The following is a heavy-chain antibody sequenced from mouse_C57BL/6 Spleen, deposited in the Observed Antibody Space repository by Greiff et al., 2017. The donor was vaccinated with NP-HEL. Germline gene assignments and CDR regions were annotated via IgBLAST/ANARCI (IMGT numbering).Heavy chain of an antibody. CDR1: GYTFTSYW. CDR2: IYPSDSET. V-gene: IGHV1-61*01. J-gene: IGHJ2*01. CDR3: ARSTAYYLYFDY. Sequence: VQLQQPGAELVRPGSSVKLSCKASGYTFTSYWMDWVKQRPGQGLEWIGNIYPSDSETHYNQKFKDKATLTVDKSSSTAYMQLSSLTSEDSAVYYCARSTAYYLYFDYWGQGTTLTVSS. D-gene: IGHD2-10*01.